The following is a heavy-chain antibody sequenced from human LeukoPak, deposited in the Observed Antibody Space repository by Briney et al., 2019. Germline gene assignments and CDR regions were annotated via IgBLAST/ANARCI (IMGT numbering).Heavy chain of an antibody. D-gene: IGHD4-11*01. CDR3: ARARSATTDLVN. Sequence: ASVKVSCKASGYTFISYGINWVRQAPGQGLEWMGWISANSANANYAQNFQGRVTMTTDTSTTTAYMEVRSLRSDDTAVYYCARARSATTDLVNWGQGTLVTVSS. V-gene: IGHV1-18*01. CDR1: GYTFISYG. J-gene: IGHJ4*02. CDR2: ISANSANA.